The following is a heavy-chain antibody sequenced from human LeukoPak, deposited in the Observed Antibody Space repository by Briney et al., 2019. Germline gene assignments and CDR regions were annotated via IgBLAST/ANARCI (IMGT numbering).Heavy chain of an antibody. Sequence: PSETLSLTCTVSGGSISSSSYYWGWIRQPPGKGLEWIGSIYYSGSTDYNPSLKSRVTISVDTSKNQFSLKLSSVTAADTAVYYCARVRFGCSGGSCYSYYFDYWGQGTLVTVSS. CDR2: IYYSGST. CDR3: ARVRFGCSGGSCYSYYFDY. V-gene: IGHV4-39*07. D-gene: IGHD2-15*01. J-gene: IGHJ4*02. CDR1: GGSISSSSYY.